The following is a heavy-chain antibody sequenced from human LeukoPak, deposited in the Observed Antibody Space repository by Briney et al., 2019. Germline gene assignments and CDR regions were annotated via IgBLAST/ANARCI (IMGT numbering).Heavy chain of an antibody. J-gene: IGHJ4*02. V-gene: IGHV3-7*01. CDR3: ARGGIAVAAHFDY. Sequence: GGSLRLSCAASGFTFSSYWMSWVRQAPGKGLEWVGNIKQDGSEKYYVDSVKGRFTISRDNAKNSLYLQMNSLRAEDTAVYYCARGGIAVAAHFDYWGQGTLVTVSS. D-gene: IGHD6-19*01. CDR2: IKQDGSEK. CDR1: GFTFSSYW.